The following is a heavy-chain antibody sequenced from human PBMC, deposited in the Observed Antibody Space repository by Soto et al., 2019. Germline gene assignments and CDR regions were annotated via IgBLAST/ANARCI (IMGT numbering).Heavy chain of an antibody. D-gene: IGHD3-10*01. Sequence: EVQLVESGGGLVQPGGSLRLSCAASGFTFSSNWMHWVRQAPGKGLVWVARINSDGTTTTYADPVKGRFTISRDNAKNTMYLLMKSLRVEDTAVYYCATVGTGSYNWFDPWGRGTLVTVSS. CDR2: INSDGTTT. CDR3: ATVGTGSYNWFDP. CDR1: GFTFSSNW. V-gene: IGHV3-74*01. J-gene: IGHJ5*02.